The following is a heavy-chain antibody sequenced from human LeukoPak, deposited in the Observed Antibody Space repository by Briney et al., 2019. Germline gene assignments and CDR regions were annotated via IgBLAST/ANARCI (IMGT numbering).Heavy chain of an antibody. CDR3: ARPRDDFWSGYYWADAFDI. CDR2: IYPGDSDT. Sequence: GESLKISCKGSGYSFTSYWIGWVCQMPGKGLEWMGFIYPGDSDTRYSPSFQGQVTISADKSISTAYLKWSSLKASDTAIYYCARPRDDFWSGYYWADAFDIWGQGTMVTVSS. J-gene: IGHJ3*02. V-gene: IGHV5-51*01. D-gene: IGHD3-3*01. CDR1: GYSFTSYW.